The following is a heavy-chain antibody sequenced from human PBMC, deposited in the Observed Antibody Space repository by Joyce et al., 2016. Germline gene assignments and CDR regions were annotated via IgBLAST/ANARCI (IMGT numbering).Heavy chain of an antibody. Sequence: QMQLVQSGPELKKPGTAVKVSCKASGFPFSSSAVQWVRQARGQRLEWMGWVAVGSGNTYYAQKFQERVIITRDMSTSTVYLTLSSLRSEDTAVYYCAAGSDCSSTGCHEDYYYYYGLDVWGQGTTVTVSS. CDR3: AAGSDCSSTGCHEDYYYYYGLDV. V-gene: IGHV1-58*03. CDR1: GFPFSSSA. CDR2: VAVGSGNT. D-gene: IGHD2-2*01. J-gene: IGHJ6*02.